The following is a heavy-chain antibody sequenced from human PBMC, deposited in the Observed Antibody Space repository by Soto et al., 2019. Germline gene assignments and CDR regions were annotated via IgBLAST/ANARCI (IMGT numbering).Heavy chain of an antibody. V-gene: IGHV1-46*01. CDR2: INPSGGST. CDR3: ATIRYFDWLSTTYYYGMDV. D-gene: IGHD3-9*01. CDR1: GDTFTANY. J-gene: IGHJ6*02. Sequence: ASVKVSCKASGDTFTANYIHWVRQAPGQGFEWMGIINPSGGSTSYAQKFQGRVTMTRDTSTSTVYMELSSLRSEDTAVYYCATIRYFDWLSTTYYYGMDVWGQGTTVTVSS.